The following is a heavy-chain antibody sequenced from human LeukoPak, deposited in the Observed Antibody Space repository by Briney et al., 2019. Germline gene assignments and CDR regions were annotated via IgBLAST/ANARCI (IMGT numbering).Heavy chain of an antibody. D-gene: IGHD5-12*01. CDR3: ARGALLVVATIADY. Sequence: GGSLRLSRAASGFTFSSYAMHWVRQAPGKGLEWVAVISYDGSNKYYADSVKGRLTISRDNSKNTLYLQMNSLRAEDTAVYYCARGALLVVATIADYWGQGTLVTVSS. CDR1: GFTFSSYA. J-gene: IGHJ4*02. CDR2: ISYDGSNK. V-gene: IGHV3-30*04.